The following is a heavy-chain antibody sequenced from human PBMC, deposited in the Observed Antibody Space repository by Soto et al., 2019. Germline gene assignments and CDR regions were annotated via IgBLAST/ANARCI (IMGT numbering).Heavy chain of an antibody. D-gene: IGHD6-13*01. V-gene: IGHV1-18*04. J-gene: IGHJ5*02. Sequence: QVQLVQSGAEVKKPGASVKVSCKASGYTFTSYGISWVRQAPGQGLEWMGWISAYNGNTNYAQKLQGRVTMTTDTSTSTAYMERRSLRSDDTAVYYCAGVYSSSWPGGDYNWFDPWGQGTLVTVSS. CDR3: AGVYSSSWPGGDYNWFDP. CDR1: GYTFTSYG. CDR2: ISAYNGNT.